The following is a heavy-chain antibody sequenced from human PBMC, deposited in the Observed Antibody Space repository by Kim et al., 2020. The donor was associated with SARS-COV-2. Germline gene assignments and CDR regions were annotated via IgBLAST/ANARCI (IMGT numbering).Heavy chain of an antibody. CDR1: GYSFTTFL. CDR3: ARLSVLEYSDSTGYVHDILDL. D-gene: IGHD3-22*01. CDR2: IDPHDSYT. V-gene: IGHV5-10-1*01. J-gene: IGHJ3*01. Sequence: GESLKISCQASGYSFTTFLITWVRQMPGKGLEWLGRIDPHDSYTNYSPSFQGHVSISTDNSINTAYLSWNSLKASDTAMYYCARLSVLEYSDSTGYVHDILDLWGHGTMVTVSS.